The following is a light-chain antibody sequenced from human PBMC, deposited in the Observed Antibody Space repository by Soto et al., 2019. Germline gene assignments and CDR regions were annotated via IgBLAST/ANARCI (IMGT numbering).Light chain of an antibody. J-gene: IGLJ1*01. Sequence: QSVLTQPASVSGSPGQSITISCTGTSSDIGDYNYVSRYQQHPGKAPTLMIYDVSNRPSGVSNRFSGSKSGNTASLTISGLQAEDEADYYCRSFRRSNPPCVFGTGTKGTVL. CDR3: RSFRRSNPPCV. CDR1: SSDIGDYNY. V-gene: IGLV2-14*01. CDR2: DVS.